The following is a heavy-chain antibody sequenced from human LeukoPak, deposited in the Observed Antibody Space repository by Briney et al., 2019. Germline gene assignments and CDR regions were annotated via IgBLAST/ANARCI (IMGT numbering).Heavy chain of an antibody. CDR1: GFTFSSYA. V-gene: IGHV3-23*01. J-gene: IGHJ4*02. D-gene: IGHD2-21*01. Sequence: GGSLRLSCAGSGFTFSSYAMSWVRQAPGKGLEWVSAITGSGGDTFHADSVKGRFTISRDNSKNTLYMQMNSLRDEDTAVYYCAKGSADARPYCLDYWGQGTLVTVSS. CDR2: ITGSGGDT. CDR3: AKGSADARPYCLDY.